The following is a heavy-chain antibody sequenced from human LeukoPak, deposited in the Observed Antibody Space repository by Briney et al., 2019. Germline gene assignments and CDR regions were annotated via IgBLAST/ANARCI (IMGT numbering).Heavy chain of an antibody. D-gene: IGHD6-19*01. V-gene: IGHV5-51*01. CDR3: ARTSGWSKYNWFDP. CDR2: IYPGDSDT. Sequence: GESLKISCKGSGYSFTSYWIAWVRQMPGKGLEWMGIIYPGDSDTRYSPSLQGQVTISADKSISTAYLQWSSLKPSDTAMYYCARTSGWSKYNWFDPWGQGTLVTVSS. CDR1: GYSFTSYW. J-gene: IGHJ5*02.